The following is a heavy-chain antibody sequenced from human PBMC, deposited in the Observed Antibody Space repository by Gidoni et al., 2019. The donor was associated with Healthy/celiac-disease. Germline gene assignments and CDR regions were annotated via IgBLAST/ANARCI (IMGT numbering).Heavy chain of an antibody. CDR1: GFTFSSYE. D-gene: IGHD2-8*01. Sequence: EVQLVESGGGLVQPGGSLRLSCAASGFTFSSYEMNWVRQAPGKGLEWVSYISSSGSTIYYADSVKGRFTISRDNAKNSLYLQMNSLRAEDTADYYCARGDGGYCTNGVCYNAAFDIWGQGTMVTVSS. J-gene: IGHJ3*02. CDR3: ARGDGGYCTNGVCYNAAFDI. V-gene: IGHV3-48*03. CDR2: ISSSGSTI.